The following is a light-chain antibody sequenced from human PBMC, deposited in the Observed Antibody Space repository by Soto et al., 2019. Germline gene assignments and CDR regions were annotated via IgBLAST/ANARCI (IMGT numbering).Light chain of an antibody. CDR2: EVS. CDR3: SSYTSSSTPCV. V-gene: IGLV2-14*01. Sequence: QSVLAQPASVSGSPGQSITISCTGTSLDVGAYNSVSWYQQHPGKAPKLLIYEVSNRPSGVSNRFSGSKSGNTASLTISGLQAEDEADYYCSSYTSSSTPCVFXTGTKVTVL. CDR1: SLDVGAYNS. J-gene: IGLJ1*01.